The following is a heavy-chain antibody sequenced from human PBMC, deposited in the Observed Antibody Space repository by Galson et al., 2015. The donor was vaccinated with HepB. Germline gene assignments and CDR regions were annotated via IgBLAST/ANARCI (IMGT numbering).Heavy chain of an antibody. CDR3: ARDHCSSTSCYPFGMDV. D-gene: IGHD2-2*01. CDR1: GGTFSSYA. V-gene: IGHV1-69*13. J-gene: IGHJ6*02. CDR2: IIPIFGTA. Sequence: SVKVSCKASGGTFSSYAISWVRQAPGQGLEWMGGIIPIFGTANYAQKFQGRVTITADESTGTAYMELSSPRSEDTAVYYCARDHCSSTSCYPFGMDVWGQGTTVTVSS.